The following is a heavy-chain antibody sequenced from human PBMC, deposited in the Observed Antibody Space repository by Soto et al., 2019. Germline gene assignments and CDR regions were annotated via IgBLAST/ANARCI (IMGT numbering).Heavy chain of an antibody. J-gene: IGHJ4*01. D-gene: IGHD2-15*01. CDR3: TTDSYSAMMVVRFDY. CDR1: GFTFSDHY. V-gene: IGHV3-72*01. CDR2: TRNKANSYTT. Sequence: GGSLRLSCAASGFTFSDHYMDWVRQAPGKGLEWVGRTRNKANSYTTEYAASVKGRFTISRDDSKNSLYLQMNSLKTEDTAVYYCTTDSYSAMMVVRFDYWAHGNLVTVSS.